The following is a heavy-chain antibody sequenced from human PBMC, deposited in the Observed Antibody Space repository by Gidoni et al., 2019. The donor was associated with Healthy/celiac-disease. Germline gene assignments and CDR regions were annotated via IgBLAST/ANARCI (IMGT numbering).Heavy chain of an antibody. Sequence: EVQLVESGGGLVQPGGSLGLSCAASGFTFSSYSMNWVRQAPGKGLEWVSYISSSSSTIYYADSVKGRFTISRDNAKNSLYLQMNSLRDEDTAVYYCARELGVGAYWYFDLWGRGTLVTVSS. CDR1: GFTFSSYS. CDR3: ARELGVGAYWYFDL. J-gene: IGHJ2*01. D-gene: IGHD1-26*01. V-gene: IGHV3-48*02. CDR2: ISSSSSTI.